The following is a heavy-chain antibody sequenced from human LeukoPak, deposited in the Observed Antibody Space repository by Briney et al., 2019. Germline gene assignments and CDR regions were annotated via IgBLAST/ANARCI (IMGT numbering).Heavy chain of an antibody. CDR2: IYYSGSA. J-gene: IGHJ4*02. CDR1: GGSISSYY. CDR3: ARGLVGSEADILTGYYRYFDY. V-gene: IGHV4-59*12. D-gene: IGHD3-9*01. Sequence: PSETLSLTCTVSGGSISSYYWSWIRQPPGKGLEWIGYIYYSGSANYNPSLKSRVTISVDTSKNQFSLKLSSVTAADTAVYYCARGLVGSEADILTGYYRYFDYWGQGTLVTVSS.